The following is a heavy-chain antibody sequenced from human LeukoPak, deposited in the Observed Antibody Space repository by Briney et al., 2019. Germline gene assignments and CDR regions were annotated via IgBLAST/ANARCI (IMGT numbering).Heavy chain of an antibody. Sequence: SETLSLTCTVSGGSITSNYWSWIRQPPGKGLECIGDIFYTGITNYNPSLKSRVTISVDTSKDQFSLKVTSVTTADTAMYYCAREVRPLRDYYYYMDVCGKGTTVTVSS. J-gene: IGHJ6*03. D-gene: IGHD3-10*01. V-gene: IGHV4-59*01. CDR2: IFYTGIT. CDR1: GGSITSNY. CDR3: AREVRPLRDYYYYMDV.